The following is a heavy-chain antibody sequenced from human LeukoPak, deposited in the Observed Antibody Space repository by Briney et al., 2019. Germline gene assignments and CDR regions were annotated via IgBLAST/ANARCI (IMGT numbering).Heavy chain of an antibody. D-gene: IGHD2-15*01. V-gene: IGHV1-46*01. CDR1: GYTSTSYC. Sequence: GASVKVSCKGSGYTSTSYCMNWVRQAPGQGQEWMGISNPSGGSTSYAQKFQGRATMTRDTSTSTVYMEPSSLRSEDTAVYYCARNAVVVGSAFDIWGQGTMVTVSS. CDR3: ARNAVVVGSAFDI. CDR2: SNPSGGST. J-gene: IGHJ3*02.